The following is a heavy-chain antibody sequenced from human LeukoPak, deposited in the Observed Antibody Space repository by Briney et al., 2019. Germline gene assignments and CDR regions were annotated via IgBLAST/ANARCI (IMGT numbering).Heavy chain of an antibody. J-gene: IGHJ4*02. V-gene: IGHV1-2*02. CDR1: GYTFTGYY. CDR2: IYPNSGGT. CDR3: ARAYILTGYGLDY. D-gene: IGHD3-9*01. Sequence: ASVKVSRKPSGYTFTGYYMHGVRQAPGQGVAWMGWIYPNSGGTNYAQKFQGRVTMTRDTSISTAYMELSRLRSDDTAVYYCARAYILTGYGLDYWGQGTLVTVSS.